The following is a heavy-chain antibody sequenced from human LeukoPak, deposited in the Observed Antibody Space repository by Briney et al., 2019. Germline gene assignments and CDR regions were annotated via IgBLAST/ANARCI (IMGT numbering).Heavy chain of an antibody. D-gene: IGHD6-13*01. CDR3: ARTVRSSSFDY. J-gene: IGHJ4*02. V-gene: IGHV1-2*02. Sequence: ASVKVSCKASGYTFTGYYMHWVRQAPGQGLEWMGWINPNSGGTNYAQKFQGRVTMTRDTSTSTVYMELSSLRSEDTAVYYCARTVRSSSFDYWGQGTLVTVSS. CDR2: INPNSGGT. CDR1: GYTFTGYY.